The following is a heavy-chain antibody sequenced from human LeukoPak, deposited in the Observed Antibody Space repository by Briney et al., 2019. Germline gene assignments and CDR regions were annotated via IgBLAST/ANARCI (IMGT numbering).Heavy chain of an antibody. J-gene: IGHJ4*02. V-gene: IGHV4-39*01. CDR3: ARLWSGYRPPDY. Sequence: PSETLSLTCTVSGGSISSDSYYWGWIRQPPGKGLEWIGSIYYSGNTYYSPSLKSRVTMSVDTSKSQLSLKLSSVTAADTAVYHCARLWSGYRPPDYWGQGTLVTVSS. CDR1: GGSISSDSYY. D-gene: IGHD3-3*01. CDR2: IYYSGNT.